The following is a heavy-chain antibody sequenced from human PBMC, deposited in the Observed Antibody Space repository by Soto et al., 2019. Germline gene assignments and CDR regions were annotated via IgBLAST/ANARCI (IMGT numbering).Heavy chain of an antibody. J-gene: IGHJ4*02. V-gene: IGHV3-53*01. CDR1: GFTVSSSY. CDR2: IYTPGST. CDR3: ARGLVGATTAFDY. Sequence: GGSLRLSCAASGFTVSSSYMSWVRQAPGKGLEWVSTIYTPGSTYYADSVKGRFTISRDNSKNTLYLQMNSLRAEDTAVYYCARGLVGATTAFDYWGQGILVTVSS. D-gene: IGHD1-26*01.